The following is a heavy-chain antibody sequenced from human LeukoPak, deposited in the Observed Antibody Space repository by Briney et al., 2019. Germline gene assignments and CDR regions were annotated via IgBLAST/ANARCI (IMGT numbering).Heavy chain of an antibody. Sequence: SETLSLTCTVSGGSISSYYWGWIRQPPGKGLEWIGSMYYSGSTYYKSSLKSRVTISVDTSKNQFSLKLSSVTAADTAVYYCARADSSSYYYYYYMDVWGKGTTVTVSS. J-gene: IGHJ6*03. CDR3: ARADSSSYYYYYYMDV. CDR1: GGSISSYY. CDR2: MYYSGST. V-gene: IGHV4-39*07. D-gene: IGHD6-13*01.